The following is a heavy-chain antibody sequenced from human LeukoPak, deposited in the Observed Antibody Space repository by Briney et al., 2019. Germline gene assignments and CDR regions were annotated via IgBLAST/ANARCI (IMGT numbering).Heavy chain of an antibody. D-gene: IGHD2-2*01. CDR3: ARVLAPRRIVVVPAAMGGWFDP. J-gene: IGHJ5*02. V-gene: IGHV1-18*01. Sequence: ASVKVSCKASGYTFTSYGISWVRQAPGQGLEWMGWISAYNGNTNYAQKPQGRVTMTTDTSTSTAYMELRSLRSDDTAVYYCARVLAPRRIVVVPAAMGGWFDPLGPGNPGHRLL. CDR2: ISAYNGNT. CDR1: GYTFTSYG.